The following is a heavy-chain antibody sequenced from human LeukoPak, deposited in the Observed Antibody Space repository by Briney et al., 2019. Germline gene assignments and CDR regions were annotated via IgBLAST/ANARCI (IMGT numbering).Heavy chain of an antibody. CDR2: INPNSGGT. D-gene: IGHD1-26*01. CDR3: ARSGNRGSHDHIGY. CDR1: GYTFTGYY. J-gene: IGHJ4*02. V-gene: IGHV1-2*02. Sequence: ASVTVSCMASGYTFTGYYMHWVRPAPGQVLAWVGWINPNSGGTNYAQKLQGRVTITRDTSISTAYMELSRLRSDDTAVYYCARSGNRGSHDHIGYWCQGTLVTVSS.